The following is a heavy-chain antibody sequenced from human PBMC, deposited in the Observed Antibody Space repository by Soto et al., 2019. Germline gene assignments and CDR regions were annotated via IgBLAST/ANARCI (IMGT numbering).Heavy chain of an antibody. Sequence: PGGSLRLSCAASGFPFSSYGMHWVRPAPGKGLEWVAVISYDGSNKYYADSVKGRFTISRDNSKNTLYLQMNSLRAEDTAVYYCAKERVTTVVTEYYYYGLDVWGQRTTVTVSS. CDR1: GFPFSSYG. CDR2: ISYDGSNK. V-gene: IGHV3-30*18. J-gene: IGHJ6*02. CDR3: AKERVTTVVTEYYYYGLDV. D-gene: IGHD4-17*01.